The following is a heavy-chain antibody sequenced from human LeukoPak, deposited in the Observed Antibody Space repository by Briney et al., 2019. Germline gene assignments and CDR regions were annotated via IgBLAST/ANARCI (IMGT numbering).Heavy chain of an antibody. CDR2: IIPIFGTA. Sequence: ASVKVSCKASGGTFSSYAISWVRQAPGQGLEWMGGIIPIFGTANYAQKFQGRVTITTDESTSTAYMELSSLRSEDTAVYYCARGSLGPIIVGATPGDYWGQGTLVTVSS. D-gene: IGHD1-26*01. V-gene: IGHV1-69*05. CDR3: ARGSLGPIIVGATPGDY. CDR1: GGTFSSYA. J-gene: IGHJ4*02.